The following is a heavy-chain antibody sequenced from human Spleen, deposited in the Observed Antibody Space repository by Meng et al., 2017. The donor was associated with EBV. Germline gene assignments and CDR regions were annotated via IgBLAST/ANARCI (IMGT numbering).Heavy chain of an antibody. Sequence: GYGSKNLGASVMFSCKALGCTLTNFAMNWVQQPPGQGLEWMAWIDTNTGNPTYAQGFIGRFVFSLDTSVSTAYLQISSLKAEDTAVYYCASRRPGSIRATLGYWGQGTLVTVSS. D-gene: IGHD6-25*01. V-gene: IGHV7-4-1*02. CDR3: ASRRPGSIRATLGY. J-gene: IGHJ4*02. CDR2: IDTNTGNP. CDR1: GCTLTNFA.